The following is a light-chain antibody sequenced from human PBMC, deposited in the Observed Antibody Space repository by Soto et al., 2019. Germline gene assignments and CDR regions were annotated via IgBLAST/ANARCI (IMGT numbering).Light chain of an antibody. Sequence: IQMTPSPSSLSASVGDRVTITCRASQGISSALAWYQQKPGKAPKLLIYDASSLESGVPSRFSGSGSGTDFTLTISSLEPEDFAVYYCQQRFNWQVTFGQGTRLEI. CDR3: QQRFNWQVT. J-gene: IGKJ5*01. CDR2: DAS. V-gene: IGKV1-13*02. CDR1: QGISSA.